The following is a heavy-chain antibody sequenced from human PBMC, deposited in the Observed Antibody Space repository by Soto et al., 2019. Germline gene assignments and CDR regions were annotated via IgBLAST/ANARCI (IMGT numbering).Heavy chain of an antibody. J-gene: IGHJ3*02. CDR2: INSDGSST. CDR1: GFTFSSYW. D-gene: IGHD5-12*01. CDR3: ARVTKRWLQSDAFDI. Sequence: EVQLVESGGGLVQPGGSLRLSCAASGFTFSSYWMHWVRQAPGKGLVWVSRINSDGSSTSYAESVKGRFTISRDNAKNTLYLQMDSLRAEDKAVYYCARVTKRWLQSDAFDIWGQGTMVTVSS. V-gene: IGHV3-74*01.